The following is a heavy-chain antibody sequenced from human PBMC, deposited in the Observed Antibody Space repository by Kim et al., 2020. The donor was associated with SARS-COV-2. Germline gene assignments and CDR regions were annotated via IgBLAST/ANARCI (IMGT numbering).Heavy chain of an antibody. CDR1: GYTFTSYG. J-gene: IGHJ3*02. D-gene: IGHD2-2*02. CDR2: ISAYNGNT. CDR3: ARDRSVVVPAAISLKDAFDI. V-gene: IGHV1-18*01. Sequence: ASVKVSCKASGYTFTSYGISWVRQAPGQGLEWMGWISAYNGNTNYAQKLQGRVTMTTDTSTSTAYMELRSLRSDDTAVYYCARDRSVVVPAAISLKDAFDIWGQGTMVTVSS.